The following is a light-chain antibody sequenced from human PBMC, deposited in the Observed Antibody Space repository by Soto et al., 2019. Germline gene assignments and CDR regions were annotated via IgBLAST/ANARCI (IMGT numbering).Light chain of an antibody. CDR1: QSLVYSDGNTY. CDR3: MQGTHWPRT. J-gene: IGKJ2*01. Sequence: DVVMTQSPLSLPVTLGQPASISCRSSQSLVYSDGNTYLNWFQQRPGQSPRRLIYKVSNRDSGVPDRVSGSGSGTDFTLKISRGEAEDVGVYYCMQGTHWPRTFGQGTKMEIK. V-gene: IGKV2-30*01. CDR2: KVS.